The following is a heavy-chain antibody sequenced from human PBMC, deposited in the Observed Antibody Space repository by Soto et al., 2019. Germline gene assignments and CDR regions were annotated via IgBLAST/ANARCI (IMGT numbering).Heavy chain of an antibody. CDR3: ASAGGLGAVAADY. Sequence: QLQLQESGSGLVTPSQTLSLTCAVSGGSISSGGYSWSWIRQPPGKGLEWIGYIYHSGSTYYNPSLKSRVTISVDRSKNQFSRKLSSVTAADTAVYYCASAGGLGAVAADYWGQGTLVTVSS. V-gene: IGHV4-30-2*01. CDR2: IYHSGST. D-gene: IGHD6-19*01. CDR1: GGSISSGGYS. J-gene: IGHJ4*02.